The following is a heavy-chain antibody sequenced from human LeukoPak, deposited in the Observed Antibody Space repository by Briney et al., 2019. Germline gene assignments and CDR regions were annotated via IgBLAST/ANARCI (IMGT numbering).Heavy chain of an antibody. Sequence: ASVKVSCKASGYTFTSYDINWVRQATGQGLEWMGWMNPNSGNTGYAQKFQGRVTITRNTSISTAYMELSSLRSEDTAVYYCARGQGPYDSSGDDAFDIWGQGTMVTVSS. CDR1: GYTFTSYD. J-gene: IGHJ3*02. CDR3: ARGQGPYDSSGDDAFDI. D-gene: IGHD3-22*01. V-gene: IGHV1-8*03. CDR2: MNPNSGNT.